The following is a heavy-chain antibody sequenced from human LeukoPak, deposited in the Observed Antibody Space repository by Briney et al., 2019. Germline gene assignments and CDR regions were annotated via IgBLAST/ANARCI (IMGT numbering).Heavy chain of an antibody. CDR3: ARSSEGRYYYDSSGFSYYYYYMDV. V-gene: IGHV4-39*07. D-gene: IGHD3-22*01. CDR1: GGSISSSSYY. J-gene: IGHJ6*03. Sequence: SETLSLTCTVSGGSISSSSYYWGWIRQPPGKGLEWIGSIYYSGSTYYNPSLKSRVTISVDTSKNQFSLKLSSVTAADTAVYYCARSSEGRYYYDSSGFSYYYYYMDVWGKGTTVTISS. CDR2: IYYSGST.